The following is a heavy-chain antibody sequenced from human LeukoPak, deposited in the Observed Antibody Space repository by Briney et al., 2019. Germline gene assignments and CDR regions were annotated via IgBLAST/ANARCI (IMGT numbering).Heavy chain of an antibody. CDR1: GFTFPNSA. J-gene: IGHJ5*02. D-gene: IGHD3-3*01. Sequence: GASVKVSCKASGFTFPNSAMQWVRQARGQRLEWIGWIVLGAGNTVYSHKFHDRVTITRDISTNTAYMELSSLKPEDTAVYYCAAQRGASLHDFWSTRLFDPWGQGTLVTVSS. CDR3: AAQRGASLHDFWSTRLFDP. CDR2: IVLGAGNT. V-gene: IGHV1-58*02.